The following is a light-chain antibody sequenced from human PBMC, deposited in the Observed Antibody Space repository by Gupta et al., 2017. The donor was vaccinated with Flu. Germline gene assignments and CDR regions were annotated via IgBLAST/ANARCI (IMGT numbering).Light chain of an antibody. CDR2: GNS. CDR3: QSYDSSLSGNWV. V-gene: IGLV1-40*01. Sequence: QSVLTQPPSVSGAPGQRVPISCPGRSSNSGAGYDVHWYQQLPGTAPKLLIYGNSNRPSGVPDRFSGSKSGTSASLAITGLQAEDEADYYCQSYDSSLSGNWVFGGGTKLTVL. CDR1: SSNSGAGYD. J-gene: IGLJ3*02.